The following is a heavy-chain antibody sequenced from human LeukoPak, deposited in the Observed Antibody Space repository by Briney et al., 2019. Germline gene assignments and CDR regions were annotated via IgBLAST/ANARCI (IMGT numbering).Heavy chain of an antibody. J-gene: IGHJ3*02. Sequence: ASVKVSCKASGYTFTSYDINWVRQATGQGLEWMGWMNPNSGNTGYAQKFQGRVTMTRNTSISTAYMELSRLRSEDTAVYYCARPGSSSDAIDIWGQGTMVTVSS. D-gene: IGHD2-15*01. CDR2: MNPNSGNT. V-gene: IGHV1-8*01. CDR1: GYTFTSYD. CDR3: ARPGSSSDAIDI.